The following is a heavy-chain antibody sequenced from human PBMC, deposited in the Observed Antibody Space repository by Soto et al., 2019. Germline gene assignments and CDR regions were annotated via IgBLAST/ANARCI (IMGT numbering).Heavy chain of an antibody. CDR3: AAKLVYWAAFDY. J-gene: IGHJ4*02. D-gene: IGHD2-8*02. Sequence: ASVKVSCKASGLTFARSACQWVRQARGQRLEWIGWIDAGSGNTNYAQKFQERVIINRDMSTSTAYMELSSLRSEDTAVYYCAAKLVYWAAFDYWGQGTLLTVSS. CDR2: IDAGSGNT. CDR1: GLTFARSA. V-gene: IGHV1-58*01.